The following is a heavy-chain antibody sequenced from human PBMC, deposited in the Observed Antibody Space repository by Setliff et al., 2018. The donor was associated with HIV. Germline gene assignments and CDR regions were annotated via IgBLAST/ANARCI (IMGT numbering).Heavy chain of an antibody. CDR2: MYPSTGEI. Sequence: GASVKVSCKTSGYSFTAYDINWVRQATGRGLEWMAWMYPSTGEIGYAQKFQGRLTMTRDSSITTAFMELRGLRSEDTAIYYCARPSHVYDDDGPLGYWGQGTLVTVSS. CDR1: GYSFTAYD. V-gene: IGHV1-8*01. D-gene: IGHD3-16*01. J-gene: IGHJ4*02. CDR3: ARPSHVYDDDGPLGY.